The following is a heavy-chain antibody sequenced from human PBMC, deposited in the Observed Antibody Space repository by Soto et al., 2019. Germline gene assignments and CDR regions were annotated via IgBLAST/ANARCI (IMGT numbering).Heavy chain of an antibody. J-gene: IGHJ3*02. CDR2: ISGTGAKT. V-gene: IGHV3-23*01. CDR3: AKDAYSSGWYLDAFDI. D-gene: IGHD6-19*01. CDR1: DFTFTSHA. Sequence: EVQLLESGGGLVQPGGSLRLSCTASTSDFTFTSHAMNWVRQAPGKGLEWVSGISGTGAKTYYADSAKGRFTISRDNSKNTVYLQMNSLRAEDTAVYYCAKDAYSSGWYLDAFDIWGQGTMVTVSS.